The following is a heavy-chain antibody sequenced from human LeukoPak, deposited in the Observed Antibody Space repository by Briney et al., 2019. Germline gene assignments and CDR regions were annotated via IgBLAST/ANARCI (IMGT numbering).Heavy chain of an antibody. CDR3: ARGDDSSAYYSLDY. CDR1: GGSISSYY. V-gene: IGHV4-34*01. J-gene: IGHJ4*02. Sequence: SETLSLTCTVSGGSISSYYWSWIRQPPGKGLEWIGEINHSGSTNYNPSLKSRVTISVDTSKNQFSLKLSSVTAADTAVYYCARGDDSSAYYSLDYWGQGTLVTVSS. D-gene: IGHD3-22*01. CDR2: INHSGST.